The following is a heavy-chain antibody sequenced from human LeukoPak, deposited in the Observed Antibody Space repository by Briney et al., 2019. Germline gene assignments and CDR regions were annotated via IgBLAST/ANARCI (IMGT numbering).Heavy chain of an antibody. CDR3: AKALGGYHFDY. V-gene: IGHV3-23*01. J-gene: IGHJ4*02. D-gene: IGHD3-16*01. CDR2: ISGSGGST. CDR1: GFTFSSYA. Sequence: GRSLRLTCAASGFTFSSYAMSWVRQAPGKGLEWVSAISGSGGSTYYADSVKGRFTISRDNSKNTLFLHMNSLRAEDTAVYYCAKALGGYHFDYWGQGTLVTVSS.